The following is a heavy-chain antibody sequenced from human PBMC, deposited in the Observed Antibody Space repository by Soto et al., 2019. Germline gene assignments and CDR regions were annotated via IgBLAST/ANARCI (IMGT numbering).Heavy chain of an antibody. V-gene: IGHV3-30*03. J-gene: IGHJ2*01. CDR3: AEDGIRAVRSVSAFLLNRSSDL. Sequence: GKGLEWVAVISYDGSNKYYADSVKGRFTISRDNSKNTLYLQMNSLRAEDTVFFFQAEDGIRAVRSVSAFLLNRSSDL. CDR2: ISYDGSNK. D-gene: IGHD2-2*01.